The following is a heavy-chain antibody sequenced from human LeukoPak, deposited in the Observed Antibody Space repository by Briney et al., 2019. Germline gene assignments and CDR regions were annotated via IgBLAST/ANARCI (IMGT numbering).Heavy chain of an antibody. CDR2: IYFSGST. V-gene: IGHV4-59*08. Sequence: PSETLSLTCTVSGGSISKYYWSWIRQPPGKGLKCIGYIYFSGSTNYNPSLKSRVTISVDTSKNQFSLKLSSVTAADTAVYYCARHGGYSSPYLHWGQGTLVTVSS. CDR1: GGSISKYY. J-gene: IGHJ1*01. CDR3: ARHGGYSSPYLH. D-gene: IGHD6-13*01.